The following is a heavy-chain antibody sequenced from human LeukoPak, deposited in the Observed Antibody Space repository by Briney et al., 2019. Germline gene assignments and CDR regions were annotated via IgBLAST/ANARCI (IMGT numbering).Heavy chain of an antibody. CDR2: IKEDGSEK. D-gene: IGHD6-19*01. Sequence: GGSLRLSCVAFGFTFSSYWMTWVRRAPGKGLEWVANIKEDGSEKYYVDSVKGRFSISRDNAKNSLFLQMNSPRAEDTAVYYCARDRYSSKWGQGTLVTVSS. CDR1: GFTFSSYW. CDR3: ARDRYSSK. V-gene: IGHV3-7*01. J-gene: IGHJ1*01.